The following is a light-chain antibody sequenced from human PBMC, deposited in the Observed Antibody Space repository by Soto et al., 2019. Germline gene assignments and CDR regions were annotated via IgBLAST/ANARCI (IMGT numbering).Light chain of an antibody. CDR2: WAS. V-gene: IGKV4-1*01. CDR1: QSVLYSSNNNNY. Sequence: DIVMTQSPDSLAVSLGERATVNCKSSQSVLYSSNNNNYLAWYQQKPGQPPKLLIYWASTRQSGVPDRFSGSGYGTDFTLTISSLQAEDVAVYYCQQYYHSPPTFGQGTKVEIK. CDR3: QQYYHSPPT. J-gene: IGKJ1*01.